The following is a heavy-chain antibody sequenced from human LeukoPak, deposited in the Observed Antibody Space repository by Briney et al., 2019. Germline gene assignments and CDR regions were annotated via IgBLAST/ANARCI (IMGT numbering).Heavy chain of an antibody. CDR1: GYTFTSYY. CDR3: ARAPSMIVGGRRTNWFDP. Sequence: ASVKVSCKASGYTFTSYYMHWVRQAPGQGLEWMGIINPSGGSTSYAQKFQGRVTMTRDTSTSTVYMELSSLRSEDTAVYYCARAPSMIVGGRRTNWFDPWGQGTLVTVSS. CDR2: INPSGGST. V-gene: IGHV1-46*01. D-gene: IGHD3-22*01. J-gene: IGHJ5*02.